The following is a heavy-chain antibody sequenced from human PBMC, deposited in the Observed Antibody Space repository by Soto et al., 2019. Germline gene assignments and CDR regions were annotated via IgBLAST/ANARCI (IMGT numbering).Heavy chain of an antibody. CDR3: ARGMNPTGIRSSGQKRYYYYYGMDV. D-gene: IGHD1-20*01. V-gene: IGHV4-39*01. J-gene: IGHJ6*02. Sequence: SETLSLTCTVSGGSMSRSSNFWGWVRQPPGKGLEWIGSVSNTGGTFYNPSLKSRVTISVDTSKNQFSLKLSSVTAADTAVYYCARGMNPTGIRSSGQKRYYYYYGMDVWGQGTTVTVSS. CDR1: GGSMSRSSNF. CDR2: VSNTGGT.